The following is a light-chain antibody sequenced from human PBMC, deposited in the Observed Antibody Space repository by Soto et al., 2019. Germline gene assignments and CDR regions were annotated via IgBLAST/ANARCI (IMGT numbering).Light chain of an antibody. CDR1: TSDVGSYDL. Sequence: QSVPTQPASVSGSPGQSITISCTGTTSDVGSYDLVSWYQQHPGKAPKIMIYEVSKRPSGDSNRFSGSKSGNTASLTISGLQAEDEADYYCCSYAGGRSPYVFGTGTKVTVL. CDR2: EVS. J-gene: IGLJ1*01. CDR3: CSYAGGRSPYV. V-gene: IGLV2-23*02.